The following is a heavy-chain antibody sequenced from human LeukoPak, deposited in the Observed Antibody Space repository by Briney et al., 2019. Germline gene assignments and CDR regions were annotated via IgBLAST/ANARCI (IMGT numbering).Heavy chain of an antibody. J-gene: IGHJ3*02. CDR3: ARPVVNYYDSKGDRPYGAFDI. V-gene: IGHV1-46*01. CDR1: GYTFTNYY. CDR2: INPSAGAT. Sequence: ASVKVSCKASGYTFTNYYIHWVRRAPGQGLEWMGVINPSAGATNYAQKFQGRVTMTRDTSTTTVYMELSSLRSEDTAVYYCARPVVNYYDSKGDRPYGAFDIWGHGTMVTVSS. D-gene: IGHD3-22*01.